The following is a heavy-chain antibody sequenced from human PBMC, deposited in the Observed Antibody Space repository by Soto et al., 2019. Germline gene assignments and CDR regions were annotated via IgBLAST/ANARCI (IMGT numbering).Heavy chain of an antibody. V-gene: IGHV4-31*03. J-gene: IGHJ4*02. Sequence: QVQLQESGPGLVKPAQTLSVTCTVSGGSISTDYYYWSWIRQHPGKGLEWIGYIYYIVDTNYNPSPKRRVSMSVDTSRNQFSLRLSSVTAADTAVYYCASLTKDLDSWGPGTLVTVSS. CDR2: IYYIVDT. CDR3: ASLTKDLDS. D-gene: IGHD3-9*01. CDR1: GGSISTDYYY.